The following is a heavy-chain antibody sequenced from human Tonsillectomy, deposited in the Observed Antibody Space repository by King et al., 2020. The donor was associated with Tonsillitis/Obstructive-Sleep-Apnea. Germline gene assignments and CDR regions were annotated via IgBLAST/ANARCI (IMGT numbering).Heavy chain of an antibody. CDR1: GYSFTSYW. CDR2: VSPVDSDT. CDR3: ARPVWQGATIVDY. Sequence: QLVQSGAEVKKPGESLKISCKGSGYSFTSYWIGWVPQMPGKVLEWMVIVSPVDSDTRDSPSFQSQVTLSAEKSISTAYLQWSSLKASDTAMYYCARPVWQGATIVDYWGQGTLVTVSS. D-gene: IGHD1-26*01. V-gene: IGHV5-51*01. J-gene: IGHJ4*02.